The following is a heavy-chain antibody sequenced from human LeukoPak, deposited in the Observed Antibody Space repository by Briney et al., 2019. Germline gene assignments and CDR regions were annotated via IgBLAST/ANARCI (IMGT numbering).Heavy chain of an antibody. D-gene: IGHD3-3*01. CDR1: GFTFSSNA. Sequence: PGGSLRLSCEASGFTFSSNALHWVRQPPGKGPEWLAVISYDGNNKNFADSVKGRFTVSRDNSKHTLYLHMNSLRSDDSAMYYCVTGGKFDFWSGYHIDNWGQGTLLTVSS. J-gene: IGHJ4*02. V-gene: IGHV3-30*04. CDR3: VTGGKFDFWSGYHIDN. CDR2: ISYDGNNK.